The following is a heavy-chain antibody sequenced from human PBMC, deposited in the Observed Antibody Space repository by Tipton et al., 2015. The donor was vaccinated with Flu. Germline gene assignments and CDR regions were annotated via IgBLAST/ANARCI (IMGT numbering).Heavy chain of an antibody. CDR1: GFTFSDYY. CDR3: ARADSSGYVTPTYIDY. J-gene: IGHJ4*02. CDR2: IRGSGTSV. D-gene: IGHD3-22*01. Sequence: SLRLSCAASGFTFSDYYMNWIRQAPGKGLEWISSIRGSGTSVFYADSVKGRFTISRDNAKNSLYLQVNILRAEDTAVYYCARADSSGYVTPTYIDYWGQGTLVTVSS. V-gene: IGHV3-11*01.